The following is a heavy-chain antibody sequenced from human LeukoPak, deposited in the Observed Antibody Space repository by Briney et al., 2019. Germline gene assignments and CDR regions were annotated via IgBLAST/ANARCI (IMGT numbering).Heavy chain of an antibody. J-gene: IGHJ4*02. CDR2: IRSKVHDSTP. CDR1: GFTFGEYG. CDR3: TRAGGYDNFLDY. V-gene: IGHV3-49*03. Sequence: GESLKISCTTSGFTFGEYGFNWIRQAPGRGREWVGFIRSKVHDSTPQYAASVKGRFTISRDDSKDIAYLQMNSLKTEDTAVYYCTRAGGYDNFLDYWGQGTPVTVSS. D-gene: IGHD5-12*01.